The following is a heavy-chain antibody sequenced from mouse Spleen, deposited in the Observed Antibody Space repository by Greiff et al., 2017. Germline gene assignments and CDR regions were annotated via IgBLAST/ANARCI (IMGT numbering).Heavy chain of an antibody. J-gene: IGHJ1*01. CDR3: ARSPLRPWYFDV. D-gene: IGHD1-2*01. CDR1: GYTFTSYW. CDR2: IDPSDSYT. Sequence: VQLQQPGAELVKPGASVKLSCKASGYTFTSYWMQWVKQRPGQGLEWIGEIDPSDSYTNYNQKFKGKATLTVDTSSSTAYMQLSSLTSEDSAVYYCARSPLRPWYFDVWGAGTTVTVSS. V-gene: IGHV1-50*01.